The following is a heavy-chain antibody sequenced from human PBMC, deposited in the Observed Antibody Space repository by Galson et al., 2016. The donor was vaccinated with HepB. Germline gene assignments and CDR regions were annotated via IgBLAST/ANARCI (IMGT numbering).Heavy chain of an antibody. V-gene: IGHV1-18*04. J-gene: IGHJ4*02. Sequence: SVKVSCKASGYRFPTYGITWARQAPGQGLEWLGWISANSGNTIYAQKFQDRVTMTRDTSASPVYMDLRSLRSDDTAGYHCARDVQFRFGDWGQGTLVTVPS. CDR1: GYRFPTYG. CDR3: ARDVQFRFGD. D-gene: IGHD4-11*01. CDR2: ISANSGNT.